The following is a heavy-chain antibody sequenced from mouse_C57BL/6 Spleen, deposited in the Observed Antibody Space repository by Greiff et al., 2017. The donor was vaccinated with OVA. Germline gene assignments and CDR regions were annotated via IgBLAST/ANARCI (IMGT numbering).Heavy chain of an antibody. CDR2: ISSGSSTI. D-gene: IGHD2-1*01. V-gene: IGHV5-17*01. CDR3: ARTDGNLGYFDV. Sequence: EVHLVESGGGLVKPGGSLKLSCAASGFTFSDYGMHWVRQAPEKGLEWVAYISSGSSTIYYADTVKGRFTISRDNAKNTLFLQMTSLRSEDTAMYYCARTDGNLGYFDVWGTGTTVTVSS. J-gene: IGHJ1*03. CDR1: GFTFSDYG.